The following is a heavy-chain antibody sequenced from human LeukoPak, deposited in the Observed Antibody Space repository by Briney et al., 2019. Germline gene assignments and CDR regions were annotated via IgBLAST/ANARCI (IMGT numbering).Heavy chain of an antibody. CDR2: IYPGDSDT. V-gene: IGHV5-51*01. D-gene: IGHD1-1*01. J-gene: IGHJ3*01. CDR1: GYSFTTSW. Sequence: GESLKISCQGSGYSFTTSWIGWVRQMPGKGLEWMGIIYPGDSDTKYRPSFQGQVTISVDTSISTAYLQWNTLKASDTAMYYCARPGWNDGGTWGQGTMVIVSS. CDR3: ARPGWNDGGT.